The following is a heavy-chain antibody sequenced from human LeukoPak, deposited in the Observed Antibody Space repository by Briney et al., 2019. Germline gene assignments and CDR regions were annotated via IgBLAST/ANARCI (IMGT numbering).Heavy chain of an antibody. J-gene: IGHJ4*02. D-gene: IGHD3-22*01. CDR3: AKGYYYDSSGYCFDY. Sequence: PGGSLRLSCAASGFTFSSYGMHWVRQAPGKGLERVAVIWYDGSNKYYADSVKGRFTISRDNSKNTLYLQMNSLRAEDTAVYYCAKGYYYDSSGYCFDYWGQGTLVTVSS. CDR1: GFTFSSYG. V-gene: IGHV3-33*06. CDR2: IWYDGSNK.